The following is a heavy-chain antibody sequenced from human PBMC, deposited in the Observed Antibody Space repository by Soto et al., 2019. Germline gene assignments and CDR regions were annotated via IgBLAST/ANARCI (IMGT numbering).Heavy chain of an antibody. Sequence: QLQLQESGPGLVKPSETLSLTCTVSGGSISSSSYYWGWIRQPPGKGLEWIGSIYYSGSTYYNPSLKSRVTISVDTSKNQFSLKLSSVTAADTAVYYCARLYSRRYYFDYWGQGTLVTVSS. J-gene: IGHJ4*02. CDR1: GGSISSSSYY. V-gene: IGHV4-39*01. CDR2: IYYSGST. CDR3: ARLYSRRYYFDY. D-gene: IGHD6-13*01.